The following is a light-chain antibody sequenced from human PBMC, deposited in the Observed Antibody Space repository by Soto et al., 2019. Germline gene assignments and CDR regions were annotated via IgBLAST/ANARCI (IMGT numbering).Light chain of an antibody. J-gene: IGKJ1*01. CDR1: QSISGW. CDR2: KAS. V-gene: IGKV1-5*03. Sequence: DIQMTQSPSPLSASAGDRVTITFRASQSISGWLAWHQQKPGKAPKLLISKASSLESGVPSRFSGSGSGTEFTLTISSLQPDDFATYYCQQYNSYRTFGQGTKVDIK. CDR3: QQYNSYRT.